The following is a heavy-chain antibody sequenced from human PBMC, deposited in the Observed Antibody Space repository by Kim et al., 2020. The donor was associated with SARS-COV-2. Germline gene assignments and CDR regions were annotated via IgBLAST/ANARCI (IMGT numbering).Heavy chain of an antibody. CDR3: ARDGRVRYFDYFDY. V-gene: IGHV3-30*04. CDR2: ISYDGSNK. D-gene: IGHD3-9*01. Sequence: GGSLRPSCAASGFTFSSYAMHWVRQAPGKGLEWVAVISYDGSNKYYADSVKGRFTISRDNSKNTLYLQMNSLRAEDTAVYYCARDGRVRYFDYFDYWGQGTLVTVSS. CDR1: GFTFSSYA. J-gene: IGHJ4*02.